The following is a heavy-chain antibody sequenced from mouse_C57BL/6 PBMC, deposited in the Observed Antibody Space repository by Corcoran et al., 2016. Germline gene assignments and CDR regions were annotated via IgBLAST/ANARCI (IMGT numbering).Heavy chain of an antibody. Sequence: EVHLPQSGPELVKPGATVKISCKASGYTFTDYYMNWVEQSHGKSLEWIGDINPNNGGTSYNQKFKGKATLTVDKSSSTAYMELRSLTSEDSAVYYCAREGTYGNSWFAYWGQGTLVTVSA. CDR3: AREGTYGNSWFAY. D-gene: IGHD2-1*01. J-gene: IGHJ3*01. V-gene: IGHV1-26*01. CDR1: GYTFTDYY. CDR2: INPNNGGT.